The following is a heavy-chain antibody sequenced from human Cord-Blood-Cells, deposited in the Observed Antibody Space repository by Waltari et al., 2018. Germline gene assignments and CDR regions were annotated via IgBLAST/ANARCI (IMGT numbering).Heavy chain of an antibody. V-gene: IGHV4-38-2*02. D-gene: IGHD3-10*01. CDR1: GYSISSGYY. Sequence: QVQLQESGPGLVKPSETLSLTCAVSGYSISSGYYWGWIRQPPGKGLEWIGSIYHSGSTHYNPSLKSRGTISGDTAKNQFSLKVSSVTAADPGVDYWARDRRGVTGAFDIWGQGTMVTVSS. CDR2: IYHSGST. J-gene: IGHJ3*02. CDR3: ARDRRGVTGAFDI.